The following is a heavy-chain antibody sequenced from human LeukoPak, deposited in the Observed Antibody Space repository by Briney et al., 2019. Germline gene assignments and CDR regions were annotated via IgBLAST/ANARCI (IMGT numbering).Heavy chain of an antibody. J-gene: IGHJ3*02. CDR1: GGSFSGYY. V-gene: IGHV4-34*01. CDR2: INHSGST. CDR3: ARDRHFPDSFDI. Sequence: SETLSLTCAVYGGSFSGYYWSWIRQPPGKGLEWIGEINHSGSTNYNPSLKSRVTISVDTSKNQFSLKLSSVTAADTAVYYCARDRHFPDSFDIWGQGTVVTVSS.